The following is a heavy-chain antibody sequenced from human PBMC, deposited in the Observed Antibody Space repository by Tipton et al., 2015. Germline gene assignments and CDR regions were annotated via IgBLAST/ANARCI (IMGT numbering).Heavy chain of an antibody. CDR3: ARLGIPEGGMDV. CDR2: INHRGST. D-gene: IGHD1-14*01. V-gene: IGHV4-34*01. J-gene: IGHJ6*02. Sequence: TLSLTCAVYGGSFSGYYWTWIRQPPGKGLEWIGEINHRGSTNYNPSLKSRVTISVDTSKNQFSLKLNSVTAADTAVYYCARLGIPEGGMDVWGQATTVTVSS. CDR1: GGSFSGYY.